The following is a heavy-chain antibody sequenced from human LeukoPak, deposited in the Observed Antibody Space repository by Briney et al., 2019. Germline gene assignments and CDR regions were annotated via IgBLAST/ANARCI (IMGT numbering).Heavy chain of an antibody. Sequence: ASVKVSCKASGYPFGSYGISWVRQAPGQGLEWMGWNSGYKGNTKYAQKFQGGVTMTTDTSTSTAYMELRSLRSDDTAVYYCARDHGGKVDRYFDLWGRGTLVTVSS. V-gene: IGHV1-18*01. CDR1: GYPFGSYG. D-gene: IGHD2-15*01. CDR3: ARDHGGKVDRYFDL. J-gene: IGHJ2*01. CDR2: NSGYKGNT.